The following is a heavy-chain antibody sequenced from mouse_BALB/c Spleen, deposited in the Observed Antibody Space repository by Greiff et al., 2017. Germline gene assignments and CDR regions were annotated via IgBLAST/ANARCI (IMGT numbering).Heavy chain of an antibody. CDR2: ISYSGST. CDR1: GYSITSDYA. Sequence: EVKLMESGPGLVKPSQSLSLTCTVTGYSITSDYAWNWIRQFPGNKLEWMGYISYSGSTSYNPSLKSRISITRDTSKNQFFLQLNSVTTEDTATYYCARRGSLYSFDYWGQGTTLTVSS. J-gene: IGHJ2*01. V-gene: IGHV3-2*02. CDR3: ARRGSLYSFDY.